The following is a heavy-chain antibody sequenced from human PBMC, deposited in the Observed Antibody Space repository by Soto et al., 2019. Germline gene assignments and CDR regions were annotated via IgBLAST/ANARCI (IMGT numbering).Heavy chain of an antibody. CDR2: ISSRGSTT. CDR3: ARDYYYGSGPDV. J-gene: IGHJ6*02. D-gene: IGHD3-10*01. CDR1: GFTFSSYA. V-gene: IGHV3-48*03. Sequence: GALRLSCAASGFTFSSYAMHWVRQAPGKGLEWISYISSRGSTTHYADPVKGRFTISRDNAKNSLSLQMNSLRADDTAIYYCARDYYYGSGPDVWGQGTTVTVSS.